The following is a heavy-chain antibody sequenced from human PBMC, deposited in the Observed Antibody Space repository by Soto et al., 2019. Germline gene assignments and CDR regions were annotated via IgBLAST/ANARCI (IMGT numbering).Heavy chain of an antibody. D-gene: IGHD6-19*01. V-gene: IGHV4-39*01. CDR2: IYSIGNT. Sequence: ETLSLICTVSGASIRSSAYWGWIRQPPGKGLEWIGSIYSIGNTYYNPSLKSGVTISADTSKNQFSLNLISVTAADTAVYYCRRSSRYSTDVWGQGITVTVSS. CDR1: GASIRSSAY. J-gene: IGHJ6*02. CDR3: RRSSRYSTDV.